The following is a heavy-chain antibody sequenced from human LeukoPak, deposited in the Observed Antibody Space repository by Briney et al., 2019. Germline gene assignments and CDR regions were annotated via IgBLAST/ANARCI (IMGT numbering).Heavy chain of an antibody. Sequence: GGSLRLSGAASGFTFSSYAMSLVRQAPGKWLEWVSTISGSGGGTYYADSVKGRFTISRDNSKNTLYLQMNSLRAEDTAVYYCARGGYYDSSGYLVGFDYWGQGTLVTVSS. CDR3: ARGGYYDSSGYLVGFDY. CDR2: ISGSGGGT. V-gene: IGHV3-23*01. J-gene: IGHJ4*02. CDR1: GFTFSSYA. D-gene: IGHD3-22*01.